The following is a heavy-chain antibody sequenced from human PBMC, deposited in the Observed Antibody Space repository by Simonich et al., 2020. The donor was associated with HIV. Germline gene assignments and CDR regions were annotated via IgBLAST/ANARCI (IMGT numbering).Heavy chain of an antibody. CDR1: GGSFRGYY. D-gene: IGHD2-2*01. Sequence: QVQLQQWGAGLLKPSETLSLTCAVYGGSFRGYYWDWIRQPPGKGLGWIGEINHSGITNDNPSLKSRVTISVDTSKNQFSLKLSSVTAADTAVYYCARGFYQRLYYFDYWGQGTLVTVSS. V-gene: IGHV4-34*01. CDR2: INHSGIT. CDR3: ARGFYQRLYYFDY. J-gene: IGHJ4*02.